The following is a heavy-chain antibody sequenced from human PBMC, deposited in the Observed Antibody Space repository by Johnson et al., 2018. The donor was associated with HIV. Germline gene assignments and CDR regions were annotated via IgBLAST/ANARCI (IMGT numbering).Heavy chain of an antibody. Sequence: VQLVESGGGVVRPGGSLRLSCAASGFTFDDYGMSWVRQAPGKGLEWVSGITWNGGSTGYADSVKGRFTISRDNAKNSLFLQMHSLRAEDTAVYYCAREGPNYYDRSAYYAFDIWGQGTTVTVSS. J-gene: IGHJ3*02. CDR1: GFTFDDYG. CDR3: AREGPNYYDRSAYYAFDI. CDR2: ITWNGGST. D-gene: IGHD3-22*01. V-gene: IGHV3-20*04.